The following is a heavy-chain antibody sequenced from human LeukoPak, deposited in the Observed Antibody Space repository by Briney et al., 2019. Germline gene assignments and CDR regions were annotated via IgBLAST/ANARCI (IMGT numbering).Heavy chain of an antibody. D-gene: IGHD3-10*01. CDR1: GFTFSSYS. V-gene: IGHV3-21*01. Sequence: PGGSLRLSCAASGFTFSSYSMNWVRQAPGKGLEWVSSISGSSSYIYYADSVKGRFTISRDNAKNSLYLQMNSLRAEDTAVYYCARDITYYYGSGSYYNGGVDYWGQGTLVTVSS. J-gene: IGHJ4*02. CDR2: ISGSSSYI. CDR3: ARDITYYYGSGSYYNGGVDY.